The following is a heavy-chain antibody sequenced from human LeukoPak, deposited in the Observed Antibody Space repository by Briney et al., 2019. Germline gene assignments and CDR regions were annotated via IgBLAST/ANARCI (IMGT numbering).Heavy chain of an antibody. V-gene: IGHV3-30*02. CDR2: IQFDGSNK. CDR1: GLTFSSYG. Sequence: GGSLRLSCAASGLTFSSYGMHWVRQAPGKGLGWVAFIQFDGSNKYYADSVKGRLTISRDNSKNTLYLQMNSLRVEDTAVYYCATAYFDSSGYSDYWGQGTLVTVSS. D-gene: IGHD3-22*01. J-gene: IGHJ4*02. CDR3: ATAYFDSSGYSDY.